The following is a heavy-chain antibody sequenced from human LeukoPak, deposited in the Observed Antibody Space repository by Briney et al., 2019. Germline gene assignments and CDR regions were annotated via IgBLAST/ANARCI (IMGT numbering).Heavy chain of an antibody. Sequence: ASVKVSCKASGYTFTSYYMHWVRQAPGQGLEWMGIINPSGGSTSYAQKFQGRVTMTRNTSISTAYMELSSLRSEDTAVYYCARGYKRGYSYSYWGQGTLVTVSS. V-gene: IGHV1-46*01. D-gene: IGHD5-18*01. CDR2: INPSGGST. CDR1: GYTFTSYY. J-gene: IGHJ4*02. CDR3: ARGYKRGYSYSY.